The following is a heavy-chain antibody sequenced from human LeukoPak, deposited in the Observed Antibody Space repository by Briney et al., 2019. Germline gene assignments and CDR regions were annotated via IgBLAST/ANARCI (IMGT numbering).Heavy chain of an antibody. D-gene: IGHD3-22*01. Sequence: PGGSLRLSCAASGFTFRSYSMNWVRQAPGKGLEWVASISSSSTYIYYGDSLKGRFTISRDNAKNSLYLQLNSLRAEDTAVYYCARDMFYQDSRGYFNYFDSWGQGALVTVSS. CDR2: ISSSSTYI. V-gene: IGHV3-21*01. CDR1: GFTFRSYS. J-gene: IGHJ4*02. CDR3: ARDMFYQDSRGYFNYFDS.